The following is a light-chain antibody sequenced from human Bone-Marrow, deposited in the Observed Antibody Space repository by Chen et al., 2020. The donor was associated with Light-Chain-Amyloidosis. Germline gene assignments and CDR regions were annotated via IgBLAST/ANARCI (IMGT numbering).Light chain of an antibody. V-gene: IGLV3-21*02. J-gene: IGLJ3*02. CDR1: NIGSTS. CDR3: QVWDRSSDRPV. Sequence: SYVLTQPSSVSVAPGPTVTLACGGNNIGSTSVHWYQQTPGQAPLLFVYDDSDRPSGIPERLSGSNSGNTATLTISRVEAGDEADYYCQVWDRSSDRPVFGGGTKLTVL. CDR2: DDS.